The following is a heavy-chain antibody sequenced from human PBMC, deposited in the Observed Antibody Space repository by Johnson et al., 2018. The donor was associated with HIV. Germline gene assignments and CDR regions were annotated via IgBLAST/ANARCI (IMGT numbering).Heavy chain of an antibody. V-gene: IGHV3-30-3*01. J-gene: IGHJ3*02. D-gene: IGHD1-26*01. CDR1: GFTFSHYS. CDR2: TSNDGGNK. CDR3: ARGPLVGATSFGYDFAFDI. Sequence: QVQLVESGGGAVQPGRSLRLSCAASGFTFSHYSMHWVRQAPGKGLEWLAVTSNDGGNKYYGDSVKGRFTVSRDNSKSTLYLQMSSLRAEDTAIYYCARGPLVGATSFGYDFAFDIWGLGTMVTVSS.